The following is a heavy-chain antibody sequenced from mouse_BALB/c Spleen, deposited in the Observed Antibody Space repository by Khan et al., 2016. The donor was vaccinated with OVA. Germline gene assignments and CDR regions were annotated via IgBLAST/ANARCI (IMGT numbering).Heavy chain of an antibody. CDR2: TNPTNGRT. D-gene: IGHD1-1*01. V-gene: IGHV1S81*02. J-gene: IGHJ2*01. CDR1: GYTFTSYW. CDR3: ARIKKIVATYFDY. Sequence: QLQQSGAELVKAGASVKMSCKASGYTFTSYWMHWVKQRLGQGLEWFAETNPTNGRTYYNEKFKSKATLTVDKSSSPAYMLLSGPTFEDSAVYYCARIKKIVATYFDYWGQGTTLTVSS.